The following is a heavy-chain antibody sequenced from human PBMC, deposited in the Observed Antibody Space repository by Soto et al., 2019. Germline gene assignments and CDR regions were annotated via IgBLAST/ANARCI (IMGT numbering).Heavy chain of an antibody. CDR3: ARVGISFVGATTGAFDI. V-gene: IGHV1-18*01. CDR1: GYTFTSYG. J-gene: IGHJ3*02. CDR2: ISAYNGNT. D-gene: IGHD1-26*01. Sequence: ASVKVSCKASGYTFTSYGISWVRQAPGQGLEWMGWISAYNGNTNYAQKLQGRVTMTTDTSTSTAYMELRSLRSDDTAVYYCARVGISFVGATTGAFDIWGKGPMVTVSS.